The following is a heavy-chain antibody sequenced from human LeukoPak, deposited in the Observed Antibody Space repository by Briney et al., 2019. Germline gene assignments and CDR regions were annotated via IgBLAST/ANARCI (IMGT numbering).Heavy chain of an antibody. CDR2: IWYDGSNK. Sequence: GGSLRLSCAASGFTFSSYGMHWVRQAPGKGLEWVAVIWYDGSNKYYADSVKGRFTISRDNSKNTLYLQMNSLRAEDTAVYYCARGPYYYDSSGYYFSYFDYWGQGTLVTVSS. J-gene: IGHJ4*02. CDR3: ARGPYYYDSSGYYFSYFDY. V-gene: IGHV3-33*01. CDR1: GFTFSSYG. D-gene: IGHD3-22*01.